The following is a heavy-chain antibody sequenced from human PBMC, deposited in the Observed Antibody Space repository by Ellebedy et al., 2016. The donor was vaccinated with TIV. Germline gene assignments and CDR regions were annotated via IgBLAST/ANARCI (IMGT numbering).Heavy chain of an antibody. J-gene: IGHJ4*02. Sequence: PGGSLRLSCTASGFTFGDYAMTWFRQAPGKGLEWVGFIRSKAFGASKEYAASVKGRFTVSRDDSKSIAYLQMNSLKTEDTAVYYCSRGRLEMATTFDYWGQGTLVTVSS. CDR3: SRGRLEMATTFDY. CDR2: IRSKAFGASK. CDR1: GFTFGDYA. D-gene: IGHD5-24*01. V-gene: IGHV3-49*03.